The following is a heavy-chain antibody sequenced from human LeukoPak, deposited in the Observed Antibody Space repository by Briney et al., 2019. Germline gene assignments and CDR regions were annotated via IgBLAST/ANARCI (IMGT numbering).Heavy chain of an antibody. V-gene: IGHV1-46*01. D-gene: IGHD3-22*01. J-gene: IGHJ4*02. CDR3: ARDSGSLSFYDY. CDR1: VYTFTSYY. Sequence: ASVRVSCTASVYTFTSYYMHCVPQTPGQGLEWMGIINPSGGSTSYAQKFQGRVTMTRDTSTSTVYMELSSLRSEDTAVYYCARDSGSLSFYDYWGQGTLVTVSS. CDR2: INPSGGST.